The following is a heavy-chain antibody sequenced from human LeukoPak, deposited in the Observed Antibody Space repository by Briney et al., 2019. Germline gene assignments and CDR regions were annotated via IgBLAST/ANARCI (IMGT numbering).Heavy chain of an antibody. Sequence: ASVKVSCKASGYTFTSYYMHWVRQAPGQGLEWMGIINPSGGSTSYAQKFQGRVTMTRDTSTSTVYMELSSLRSEDTAVYYCARVSSEYSYGYFFDYWGQGTLVTVSS. CDR3: ARVSSEYSYGYFFDY. J-gene: IGHJ4*02. V-gene: IGHV1-46*01. D-gene: IGHD5-18*01. CDR1: GYTFTSYY. CDR2: INPSGGST.